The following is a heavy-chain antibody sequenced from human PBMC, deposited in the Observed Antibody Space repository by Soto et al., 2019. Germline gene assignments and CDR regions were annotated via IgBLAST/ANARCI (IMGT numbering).Heavy chain of an antibody. J-gene: IGHJ1*01. CDR2: ISYDGSNK. V-gene: IGHV3-30-3*01. CDR1: GFTFSSYA. D-gene: IGHD2-15*01. CDR3: ARDTQSGADGCSGGSCYFLFQH. Sequence: GGSLRLSCAASGFTFSSYAMHWVRQAPGKGLEWVAVISYDGSNKYYADSVKGRFTISRDNSKNTLYLQMNSLRAEDTAVYYCARDTQSGADGCSGGSCYFLFQHWGQGTLVTVSS.